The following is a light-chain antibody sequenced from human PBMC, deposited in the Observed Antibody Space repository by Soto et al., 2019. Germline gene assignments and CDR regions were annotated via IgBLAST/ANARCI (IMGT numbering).Light chain of an antibody. CDR3: CSYAASSTFV. CDR2: EGS. J-gene: IGLJ3*02. Sequence: QSALTQPASVSGSPGQSITISCTGTNSDIGSYNLVSWYQQHPGKAPKVMIYEGSKRPSGVSNRFSGSKSGNTASLTISGLQAEDEADYYCCSYAASSTFVFGGGTMVTVL. CDR1: NSDIGSYNL. V-gene: IGLV2-23*03.